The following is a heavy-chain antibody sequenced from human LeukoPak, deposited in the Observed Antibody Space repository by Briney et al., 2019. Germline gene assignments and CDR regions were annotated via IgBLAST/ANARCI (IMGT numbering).Heavy chain of an antibody. CDR1: GFTVSSNY. J-gene: IGHJ5*02. CDR2: IYSGGST. V-gene: IGHV3-66*01. Sequence: GGSLRLSCAASGFTVSSNYMSWVRQAPGKWLEWVSVIYSGGSTYYADSVKGRFIISRDNSKNTLYLQMNSLRAEDTAVYYCARVRQQLVYFDPWGQGTLVTVSS. D-gene: IGHD6-13*01. CDR3: ARVRQQLVYFDP.